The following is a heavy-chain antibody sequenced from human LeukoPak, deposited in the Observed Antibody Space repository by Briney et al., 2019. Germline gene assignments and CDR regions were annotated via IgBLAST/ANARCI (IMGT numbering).Heavy chain of an antibody. CDR2: ISSSSRTI. D-gene: IGHD4-17*01. Sequence: GGSLRLSCAASGFTFSSYGMNWVRQAPGKGLEWVSYISSSSRTIYYADSVKGRFTISRDNVKNSLYLQMNNLRAEDTAVYYCARDLYGDYVFDYWGQGTLVTVSS. V-gene: IGHV3-48*01. CDR1: GFTFSSYG. J-gene: IGHJ4*02. CDR3: ARDLYGDYVFDY.